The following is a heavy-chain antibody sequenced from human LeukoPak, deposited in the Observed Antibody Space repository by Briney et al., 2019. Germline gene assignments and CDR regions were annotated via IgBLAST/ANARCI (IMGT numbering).Heavy chain of an antibody. CDR3: AGNYYGSGSYYSEDRY. CDR1: GGSISSSSYY. CDR2: SMYYSGST. V-gene: IGHV4-39*07. J-gene: IGHJ4*02. Sequence: PSETLSLTCTVSGGSISSSSYYWGWIRQSPGKGLEWIGSSMYYSGSTYYNPSLKSRVTISVDTSNNQFSLKLTSVTAADTAVYYCAGNYYGSGSYYSEDRYWGQGTLVTVSS. D-gene: IGHD3-10*01.